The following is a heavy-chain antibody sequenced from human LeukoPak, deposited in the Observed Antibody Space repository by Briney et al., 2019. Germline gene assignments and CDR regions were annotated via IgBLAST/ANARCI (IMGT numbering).Heavy chain of an antibody. J-gene: IGHJ6*02. CDR3: AKVKGLWFSYGMDV. Sequence: GGSLRLSCAASGFTFSDYYMSWIRQAPGKGLEWVSYISSSSTYTNYADSVKGRFTISRDNAKNSLYLQMNSLRAEDTAVYYCAKVKGLWFSYGMDVWGQGTTVTVSS. CDR1: GFTFSDYY. CDR2: ISSSSTYT. D-gene: IGHD5-18*01. V-gene: IGHV3-11*05.